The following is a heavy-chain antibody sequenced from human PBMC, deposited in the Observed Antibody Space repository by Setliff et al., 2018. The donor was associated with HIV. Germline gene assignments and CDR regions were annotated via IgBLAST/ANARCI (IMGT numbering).Heavy chain of an antibody. V-gene: IGHV4-34*01. CDR2: INHSGST. D-gene: IGHD1-26*01. J-gene: IGHJ4*02. Sequence: PSETLSLTCAVYGGSFSGYYWNWIRQSPGKGLEWIGEINHSGSTNYNMSLWSRVTISLDASRNQFSLELISVTAADTAVYYCAGGPGTTSIDYWAQGTLVTVSS. CDR1: GGSFSGYY. CDR3: AGGPGTTSIDY.